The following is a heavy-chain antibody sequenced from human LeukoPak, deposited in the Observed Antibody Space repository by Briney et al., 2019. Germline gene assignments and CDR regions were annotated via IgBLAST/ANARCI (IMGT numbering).Heavy chain of an antibody. CDR1: GFTFSDYY. V-gene: IGHV3-11*01. Sequence: GGSLRLSCAASGFTFSDYYMSWIRQAPGKGLEWVSYISSSGSTIYYADSLKGRFTISRDNAKNSLYLQMHRLSAEDTAVYYCARGRDGLYRGVYSYGMDVWGQGTTVTVSS. CDR2: ISSSGSTI. J-gene: IGHJ6*02. CDR3: ARGRDGLYRGVYSYGMDV. D-gene: IGHD2-2*02.